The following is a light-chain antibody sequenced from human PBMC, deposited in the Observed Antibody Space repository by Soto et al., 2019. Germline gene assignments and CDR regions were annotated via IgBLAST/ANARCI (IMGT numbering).Light chain of an antibody. V-gene: IGLV3-21*04. CDR2: SDT. CDR1: NIGDKS. Sequence: VLTQPPSVSVAPGETARITCGGNNIGDKSVHWYQQKPGQAPVLVIYSDTDRPSGIPERFSGSTSRNTATLTISGVEAGDEADYYCQVWDSSSDHVVFGGGTKLTVL. J-gene: IGLJ3*02. CDR3: QVWDSSSDHVV.